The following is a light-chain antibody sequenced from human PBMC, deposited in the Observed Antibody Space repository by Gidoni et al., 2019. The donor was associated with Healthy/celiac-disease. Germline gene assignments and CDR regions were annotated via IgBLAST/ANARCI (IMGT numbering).Light chain of an antibody. CDR2: DAS. CDR3: QQRSNWLT. V-gene: IGKV3-11*01. Sequence: ELVLTQSPATLSLSTGERATLSCRARQSVSSYLAWYQQKPGQVPRLLIYDASNRATGIPARFSGIGSGTDFTLTISSLEPEDFAVYYCQQRSNWLTFGGGTKVEIK. J-gene: IGKJ4*01. CDR1: QSVSSY.